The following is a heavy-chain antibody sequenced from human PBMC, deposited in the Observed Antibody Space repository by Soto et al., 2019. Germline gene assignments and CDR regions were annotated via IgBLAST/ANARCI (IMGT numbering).Heavy chain of an antibody. J-gene: IGHJ4*02. Sequence: VQLVESGGGLVKPGGSLRLSCAASGFTFSSYTMHWVRQAPGKGLEWVSSITSTSSYIYYTDSLKGRFTISRDNAQNSLYLQMDSLGPGDTAVYYCARDGARDRGDKGFDYWGQGTLVTVSS. CDR3: ARDGARDRGDKGFDY. V-gene: IGHV3-21*01. CDR2: ITSTSSYI. CDR1: GFTFSSYT. D-gene: IGHD2-21*02.